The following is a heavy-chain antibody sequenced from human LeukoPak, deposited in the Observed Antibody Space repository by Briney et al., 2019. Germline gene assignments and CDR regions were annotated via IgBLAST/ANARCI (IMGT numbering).Heavy chain of an antibody. V-gene: IGHV3-43*02. Sequence: GGSLRLSCAASGFTFDEYVMHWVRHAPGKGLEWVSLVGAGGSRPEYADSVKGRFTISRDNSKNSLYLEMNSLKTEDSGLYYCAKVLRGSGWCYFDYWGQGTLVTVSS. CDR2: VGAGGSRP. CDR1: GFTFDEYV. CDR3: AKVLRGSGWCYFDY. J-gene: IGHJ4*02. D-gene: IGHD6-19*01.